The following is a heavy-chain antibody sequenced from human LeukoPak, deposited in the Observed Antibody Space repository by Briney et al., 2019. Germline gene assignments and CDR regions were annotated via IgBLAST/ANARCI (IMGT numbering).Heavy chain of an antibody. V-gene: IGHV1-2*06. Sequence: ASVKVSFKASGYTFTGYYMHWVRQAPGQGLEWMGRINPNSGGTNYAQKFQGRVTMTRDTSISTAYMELSRLRSDDTAVYYCARGGSNYPLDYYYMDVWGKGTTVTVSS. CDR3: ARGGSNYPLDYYYMDV. J-gene: IGHJ6*03. CDR1: GYTFTGYY. D-gene: IGHD4-11*01. CDR2: INPNSGGT.